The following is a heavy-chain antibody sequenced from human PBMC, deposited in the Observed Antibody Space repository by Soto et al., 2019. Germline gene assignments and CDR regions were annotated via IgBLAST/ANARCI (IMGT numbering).Heavy chain of an antibody. D-gene: IGHD2-15*01. J-gene: IGHJ4*02. CDR3: ARTVGPGLTAFFEH. Sequence: PSETLRFTCTLSGGRVSSDDYYWRWIRQPPGKGLEWTGFIYYTGGTNYNPSLKSRVTISVDTSKKQFSLKLSSVTAADTAVYYCARTVGPGLTAFFEHWGQGTLVTVS. V-gene: IGHV4-61*08. CDR2: IYYTGGT. CDR1: GGRVSSDDYY.